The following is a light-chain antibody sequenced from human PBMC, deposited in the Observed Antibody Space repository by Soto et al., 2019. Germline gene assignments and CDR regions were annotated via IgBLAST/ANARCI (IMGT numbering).Light chain of an antibody. CDR2: DVT. V-gene: IGLV2-14*03. CDR3: SSYRSVNTLEV. J-gene: IGLJ2*01. CDR1: SSDIGGYNY. Sequence: QSVLTQPASVSGSPGRSITISCTGTSSDIGGYNYVSWYQQHPGKAPKLIIYDVTNRPSGVSTRFSGSKSGNTASLTISGLQDEDEADYYCSSYRSVNTLEVFGGGTKVTVL.